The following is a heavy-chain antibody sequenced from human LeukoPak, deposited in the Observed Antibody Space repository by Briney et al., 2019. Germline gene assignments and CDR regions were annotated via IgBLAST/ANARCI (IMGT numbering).Heavy chain of an antibody. J-gene: IGHJ4*02. Sequence: GGSLRLSCAASGSTFTSYAMSWVRQAPGKGLEWVSAISGGGDFTYYADSVKGRFTVSRDNSKNTLYLQMNSLRAEDTAVYYCAKDQLATIRGYFDYWGQGTLVTVSS. V-gene: IGHV3-23*01. CDR1: GSTFTSYA. CDR3: AKDQLATIRGYFDY. CDR2: ISGGGDFT. D-gene: IGHD5-24*01.